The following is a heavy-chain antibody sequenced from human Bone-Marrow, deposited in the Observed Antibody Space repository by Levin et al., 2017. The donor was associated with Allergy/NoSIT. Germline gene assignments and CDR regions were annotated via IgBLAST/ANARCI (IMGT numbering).Heavy chain of an antibody. CDR1: GFTFSSYA. J-gene: IGHJ4*02. Sequence: GESLKISCAASGFTFSSYAMSWVRQAPGKGLDWVSAISGSGTSTYYADSVKGRFTISRDNSMTTLYLQMNSLRAADTAVYYCAKGAGWVAGAVALIWGQGTLVTVSS. CDR2: ISGSGTST. V-gene: IGHV3-23*01. D-gene: IGHD6-19*01. CDR3: AKGAGWVAGAVALI.